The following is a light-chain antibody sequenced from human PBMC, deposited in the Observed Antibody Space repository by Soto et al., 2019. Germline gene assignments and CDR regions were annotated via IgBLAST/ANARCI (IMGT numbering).Light chain of an antibody. CDR2: GAS. CDR1: QNMHTN. CDR3: PHYGSSPLT. J-gene: IGKJ4*01. V-gene: IGKV3-20*01. Sequence: EIVMTQSPATLSVSPDERATLSCRAGQNMHTNLAWYQQKPGQAPRLLIYGASSRATGIPDRFSGSGSGTDFTLTICRLEPEGFALYYCPHYGSSPLTFGGGTKVDIK.